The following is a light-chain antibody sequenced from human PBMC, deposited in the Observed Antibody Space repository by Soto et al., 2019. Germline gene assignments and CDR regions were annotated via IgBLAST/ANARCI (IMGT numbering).Light chain of an antibody. Sequence: EIVMTQSPVTLSVSPGERATLSCRASQSVRSNLAWYQQKPGQAPRLLIYRASTRATGIPDRFSGSGSGTDFTLTISRLDPEDFAVYYCQQYGGSRWTFGQGTKVDIK. CDR2: RAS. J-gene: IGKJ1*01. CDR1: QSVRSN. CDR3: QQYGGSRWT. V-gene: IGKV3-20*01.